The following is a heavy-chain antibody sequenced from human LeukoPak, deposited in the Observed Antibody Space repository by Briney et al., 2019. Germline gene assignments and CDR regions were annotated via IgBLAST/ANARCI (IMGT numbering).Heavy chain of an antibody. CDR2: IWYDGSNK. V-gene: IGHV3-33*01. CDR1: GFTFSSYV. D-gene: IGHD6-13*01. J-gene: IGHJ4*02. CDR3: ARGVSSSWYGDYFDY. Sequence: GGSLRLSCAASGFTFSSYVMHWVRQAPGKGLEWVAVIWYDGSNKYYADSVKGRFTISRDNSKNTLYLQMNSLRAEDTAVYYCARGVSSSWYGDYFDYWGQGTLVTVSS.